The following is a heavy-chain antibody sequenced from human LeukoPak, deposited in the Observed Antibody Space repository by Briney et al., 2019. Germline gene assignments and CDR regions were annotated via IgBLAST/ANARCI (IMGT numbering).Heavy chain of an antibody. Sequence: ASVKVSCKASGYTFTSYGISWVRQAPGQGLEWMGWFSAYNGNTNYAQKLQGRVTMTTDTSTSTDYMELRSLRSDDTAVYYCARSPYYYDSRGPSYSDYWGQGTLVTVSS. CDR2: FSAYNGNT. CDR3: ARSPYYYDSRGPSYSDY. CDR1: GYTFTSYG. V-gene: IGHV1-18*01. D-gene: IGHD3-22*01. J-gene: IGHJ4*02.